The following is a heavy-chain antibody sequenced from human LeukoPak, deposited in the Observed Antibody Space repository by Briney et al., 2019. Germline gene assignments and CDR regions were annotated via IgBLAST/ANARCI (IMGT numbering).Heavy chain of an antibody. CDR3: AKDILYSYGSGFDY. CDR2: ISWNSGSI. V-gene: IGHV3-9*01. Sequence: GGSLRLSCAASGFTFDDYAMHWVRQAPGKGLEWVSGISWNSGSIGYADSVKGRFTISRDNAKSSLYLQMNSLRAEDTALYYCAKDILYSYGSGFDYWGQGTLVTVSS. J-gene: IGHJ4*02. CDR1: GFTFDDYA. D-gene: IGHD5-18*01.